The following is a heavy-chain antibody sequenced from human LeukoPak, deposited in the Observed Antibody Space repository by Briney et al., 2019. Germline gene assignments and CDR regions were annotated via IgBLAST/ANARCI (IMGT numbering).Heavy chain of an antibody. CDR3: ARDGGPRVFDFWSIVG. D-gene: IGHD3-3*01. CDR1: GYTFTSYG. CDR2: ISAYNGNT. J-gene: IGHJ4*02. Sequence: ASVKVSCKASGYTFTSYGISWVRQAPGQGLEWMGWISAYNGNTNYAQKLQGRVTMTTDTSTSTAYMELRSLRSDDTAVYYCARDGGPRVFDFWSIVGWGQGTLVTVSS. V-gene: IGHV1-18*01.